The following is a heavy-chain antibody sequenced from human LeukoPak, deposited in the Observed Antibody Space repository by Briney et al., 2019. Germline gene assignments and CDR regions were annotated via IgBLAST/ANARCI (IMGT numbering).Heavy chain of an antibody. CDR1: GFTFGKYW. D-gene: IGHD3-3*01. CDR3: ARDQYDTWSRRGNFDS. CDR2: IKLDGSEK. Sequence: GGSLRLSCVASGFTFGKYWMSWVRQAPGKGLEWVANIKLDGSEKNYVDSVKGRFTISRDNTKNSLYLQMSSLRVEDTAVFYCARDQYDTWSRRGNFDSWGQGTLVIVSS. V-gene: IGHV3-7*03. J-gene: IGHJ4*02.